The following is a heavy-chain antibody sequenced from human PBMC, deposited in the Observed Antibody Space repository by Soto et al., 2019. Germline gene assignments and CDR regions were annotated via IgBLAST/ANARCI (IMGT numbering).Heavy chain of an antibody. D-gene: IGHD2-21*02. J-gene: IGHJ4*02. Sequence: QVQLVQSGAEVKKPGASVKVSCKASGYTFTSYGISWVRQAPGQGLEWMGWISAYNGNTNYAQKFQGRVTMTRDTSISTAYMELSRLRSDDTAVYYCARVFCGGDCYPRDYWGQGTLVTVSS. CDR1: GYTFTSYG. V-gene: IGHV1-18*01. CDR2: ISAYNGNT. CDR3: ARVFCGGDCYPRDY.